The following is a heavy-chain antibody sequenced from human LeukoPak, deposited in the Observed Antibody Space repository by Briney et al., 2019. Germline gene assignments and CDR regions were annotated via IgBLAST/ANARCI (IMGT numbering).Heavy chain of an antibody. Sequence: GESLKISSKGSGYSFSTYWIGWVRQMPGKGLEWVWIIFPADSDTRYSPSFQGQVTISADKSITTAYLQWSSLKASDTAMYYCARRMTGFYKGRHYFYMDVWGKGTTVTVSS. V-gene: IGHV5-51*01. D-gene: IGHD3-9*01. CDR3: ARRMTGFYKGRHYFYMDV. CDR1: GYSFSTYW. CDR2: IFPADSDT. J-gene: IGHJ6*03.